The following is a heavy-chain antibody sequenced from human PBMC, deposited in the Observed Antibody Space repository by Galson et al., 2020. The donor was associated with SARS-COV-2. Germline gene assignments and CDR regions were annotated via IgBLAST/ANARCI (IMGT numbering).Heavy chain of an antibody. CDR1: GDTFINYY. CDR3: ARDGVPVVNTGIGFPKSWSGYNYNYYMDV. Sequence: ASVKVSCKASGDTFINYYLHWVRQAPGQGFEWMGIINPSDGSTTYAQKFQDRVSMTRDTSTSTLYMELSSLRSEDTAVYYCARDGVPVVNTGIGFPKSWSGYNYNYYMDVWAKGTTVTVSS. D-gene: IGHD6-13*01. J-gene: IGHJ6*03. V-gene: IGHV1-46*01. CDR2: INPSDGST.